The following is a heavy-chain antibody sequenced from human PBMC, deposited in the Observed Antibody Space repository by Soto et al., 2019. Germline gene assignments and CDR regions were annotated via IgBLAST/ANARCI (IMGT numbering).Heavy chain of an antibody. D-gene: IGHD4-4*01. CDR1: GGSISSYY. V-gene: IGHV4-59*08. CDR2: IYYSGST. J-gene: IGHJ6*03. CDR3: ARHHSNYGVNYYYMDV. Sequence: PSETLSLTCTVSGGSISSYYWSWIRQPPGKGLEWIGYIYYSGSTNYNPSLKSRVTISVDTSKNQFSLKLSSVTAADTALYYCARHHSNYGVNYYYMDVWGKGTTVTVSS.